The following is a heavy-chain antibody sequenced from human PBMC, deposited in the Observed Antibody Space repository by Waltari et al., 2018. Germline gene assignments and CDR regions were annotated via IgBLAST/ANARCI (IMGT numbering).Heavy chain of an antibody. CDR3: ALERPAAGFDY. V-gene: IGHV4-34*01. J-gene: IGHJ4*02. Sequence: QVQLQQWGAGLLKPSETLSLTCAVYGGSFSGYYWSWIRQPPGKGLEWIGEINHSGNTHHNPSLNSRVTISVETSQNQFSLKLSSVTAADTAVYYCALERPAAGFDYWGQGTLVTVSS. D-gene: IGHD6-13*01. CDR1: GGSFSGYY. CDR2: INHSGNT.